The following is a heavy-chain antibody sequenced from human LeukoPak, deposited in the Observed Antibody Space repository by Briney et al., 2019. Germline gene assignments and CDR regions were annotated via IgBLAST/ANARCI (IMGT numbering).Heavy chain of an antibody. Sequence: GGSLRLSCAASGFTFSSYSMNWVRQAPGKGLEWVSYISSSSSTIYYADSVKGRFTISRDNAKNSLYLQMNSLRAEDTAVYYCARHSALDYWGQGTLVTVSS. CDR2: ISSSSSTI. J-gene: IGHJ4*02. CDR3: ARHSALDY. CDR1: GFTFSSYS. V-gene: IGHV3-48*04.